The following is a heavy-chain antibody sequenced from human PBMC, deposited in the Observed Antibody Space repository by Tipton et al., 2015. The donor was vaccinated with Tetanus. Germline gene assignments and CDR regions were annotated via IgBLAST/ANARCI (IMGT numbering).Heavy chain of an antibody. CDR2: IDPNSGGT. CDR3: ARDRGDYIYYGMDV. CDR1: GYTFTGYY. J-gene: IGHJ6*02. V-gene: IGHV1-2*02. Sequence: QLVQSGAEVKKPGASVKVSRKASGYTFTGYYIYWVRQAPGQGLEWMGWIDPNSGGTVYAQKFQGRVTMTMDTSISTAYMELRSLRSDDTAVYYCARDRGDYIYYGMDVWGPGTTVTVS. D-gene: IGHD3-22*01.